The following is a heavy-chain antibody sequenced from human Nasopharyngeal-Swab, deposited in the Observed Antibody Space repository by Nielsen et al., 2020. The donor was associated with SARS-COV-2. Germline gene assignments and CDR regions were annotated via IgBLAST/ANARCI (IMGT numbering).Heavy chain of an antibody. V-gene: IGHV4-30-4*01. Sequence: WIRQPPGKGLEWIGYIYYSGSTYYNPSLKSQVTISVDTSKNQFSLKLSSVTAADTAVYYCARDGYDFWSGYLRGTGRYYYYYYMDVWGKGTTVTVSS. D-gene: IGHD3-3*01. J-gene: IGHJ6*03. CDR2: IYYSGST. CDR3: ARDGYDFWSGYLRGTGRYYYYYYMDV.